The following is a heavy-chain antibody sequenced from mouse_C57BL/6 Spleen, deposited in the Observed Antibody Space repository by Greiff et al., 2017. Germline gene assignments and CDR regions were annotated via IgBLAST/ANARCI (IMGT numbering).Heavy chain of an antibody. CDR3: ATGGNYVNY. J-gene: IGHJ2*01. CDR2: INPNNGGT. Sequence: VQLQQSGPELVKPGASVKISCKASGYTFTDYYMNWVKQSHGKSLEWIGDINPNNGGTSYNQKFKGKATLTVDKSSSTAYMELRSLTSEDSAVYYCATGGNYVNYWGQGTTLTVSS. V-gene: IGHV1-26*01. CDR1: GYTFTDYY. D-gene: IGHD2-1*01.